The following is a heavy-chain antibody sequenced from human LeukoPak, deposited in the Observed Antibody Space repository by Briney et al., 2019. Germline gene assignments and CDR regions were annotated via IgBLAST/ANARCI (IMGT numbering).Heavy chain of an antibody. CDR2: INSDGRST. J-gene: IGHJ4*02. D-gene: IGHD4-17*01. V-gene: IGHV3-74*01. CDR1: GFTICSFW. CDR3: ATEYGDHPFDY. Sequence: PGGSLRLSCAASGFTICSFWMHWLRQAPGQGLVWVSRINSDGRSTTYADSVKGRFTISGDNAKNTLYLQMSSLRAEDTAVYYCATEYGDHPFDYWGQGTLVTVSS.